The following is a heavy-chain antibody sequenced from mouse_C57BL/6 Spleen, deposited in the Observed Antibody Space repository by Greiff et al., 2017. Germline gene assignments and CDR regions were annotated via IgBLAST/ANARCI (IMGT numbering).Heavy chain of an antibody. CDR1: GFNIKNTY. CDR2: IDPANGNT. V-gene: IGHV14-3*01. CDR3: ARTITTVVAKEVCDY. J-gene: IGHJ2*01. D-gene: IGHD1-1*01. Sequence: VQLQQSVAELVRPGASVKLSCTASGFNIKNTYMHWVKQRPEQGLEWIGRIDPANGNTKYAPKFQGKATITADTSSNTAYLQLSSLTSEDTAIDYCARTITTVVAKEVCDYWGQGTTLTVSS.